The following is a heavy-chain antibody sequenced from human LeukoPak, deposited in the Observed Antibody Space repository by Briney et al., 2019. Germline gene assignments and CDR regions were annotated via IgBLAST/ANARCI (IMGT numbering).Heavy chain of an antibody. J-gene: IGHJ5*02. CDR1: GYTFTDYY. Sequence: ASVKVSCKASGYTFTDYYIHWVRQAPGQGFEWMGWINPNSGGTNYAQKFQGRVSMTGDTSNSTVYMDLNRLTSDDTAPYYCARRVGQQQGFDPWGQGTLVTVSS. CDR2: INPNSGGT. CDR3: ARRVGQQQGFDP. V-gene: IGHV1-2*02. D-gene: IGHD6-13*01.